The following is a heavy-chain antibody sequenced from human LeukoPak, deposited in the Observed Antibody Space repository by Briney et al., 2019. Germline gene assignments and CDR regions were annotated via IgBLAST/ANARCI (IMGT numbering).Heavy chain of an antibody. D-gene: IGHD6-13*01. CDR3: ARDAVSSSWYGGFLDY. CDR1: GFSFNIYS. CDR2: ISKSSSTI. Sequence: GGSLRLSCAASGFSFNIYSMNWVRQAPGKGLEWVSYISKSSSTIYYADSVKGRFTISRDNAKNSVYLQLNSLRAEDTAVYYCARDAVSSSWYGGFLDYWGQGTLVTVSS. J-gene: IGHJ4*02. V-gene: IGHV3-48*01.